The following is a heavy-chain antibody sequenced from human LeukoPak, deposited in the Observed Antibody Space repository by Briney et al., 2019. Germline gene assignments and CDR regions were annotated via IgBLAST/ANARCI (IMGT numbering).Heavy chain of an antibody. D-gene: IGHD3-22*01. CDR3: ARGVVVIGYYYYYYMDV. V-gene: IGHV4-39*07. CDR1: GGSISSSSYY. Sequence: PSETLSLTCTVSGGSISSSSYYWAWIRQPPGKGLEWIGTIYYSGNTYYNPSLKSRLTISVDTSKNQFSLKLSSVTAADTAVYYCARGVVVIGYYYYYYMDVWGKGTTVTISS. J-gene: IGHJ6*03. CDR2: IYYSGNT.